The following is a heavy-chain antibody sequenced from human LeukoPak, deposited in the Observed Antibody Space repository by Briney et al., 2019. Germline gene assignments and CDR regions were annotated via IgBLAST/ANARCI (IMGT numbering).Heavy chain of an antibody. Sequence: GESLKISCKGSGYTFTRYWIGWVRQMPGKGLEWMGHIYPTDSDVKYSPSFQGQVTISADKSLNTAYLQWSSLKASDTAMYFCARAPVMINFGGVAEALDIWGQGTMISVSS. CDR2: IYPTDSDV. CDR3: ARAPVMINFGGVAEALDI. J-gene: IGHJ3*02. V-gene: IGHV5-51*01. CDR1: GYTFTRYW. D-gene: IGHD3-16*01.